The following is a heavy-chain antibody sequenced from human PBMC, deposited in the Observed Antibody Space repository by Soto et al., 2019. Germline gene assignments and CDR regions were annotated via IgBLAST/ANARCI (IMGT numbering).Heavy chain of an antibody. CDR2: MNPNSGNT. V-gene: IGHV1-8*01. J-gene: IGHJ3*02. CDR3: AKDVEIYGALDAFDI. CDR1: GYTFTSYD. D-gene: IGHD4-17*01. Sequence: QVQLVQSGAEVKKPGASVKVSCKASGYTFTSYDINWVRQATGQGLEWMGWMNPNSGNTGYAQKFQGRVTMTRNTSISTAYMELSSLRSEDTAVYYCAKDVEIYGALDAFDIWGQGTMVTVSS.